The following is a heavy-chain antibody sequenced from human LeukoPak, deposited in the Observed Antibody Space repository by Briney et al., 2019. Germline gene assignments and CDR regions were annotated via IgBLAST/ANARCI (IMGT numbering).Heavy chain of an antibody. J-gene: IGHJ4*02. CDR3: ARESLSGGGDH. Sequence: PGGSLRLSCAASGFTVSSNYMSWVRQAPGKGLEWVANIKEDGSEKYYVDSVKGRFIISRDNAKNSLYLQMNSLRAEDTAVYYCARESLSGGGDHWGQGTLVTVSS. CDR2: IKEDGSEK. CDR1: GFTVSSNY. V-gene: IGHV3-7*05. D-gene: IGHD3-10*01.